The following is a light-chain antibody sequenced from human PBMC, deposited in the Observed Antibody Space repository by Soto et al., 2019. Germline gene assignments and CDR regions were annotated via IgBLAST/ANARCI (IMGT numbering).Light chain of an antibody. Sequence: EVVMTQSPATLAVSPGERATLSCRASQSISSNLAWFQQKPGQAPRLLIFDASTRATGVPARFSGSGSGTEFTLIISRLQSEDFAVYYCQQYNHWWTFGQGTKVDIK. CDR2: DAS. V-gene: IGKV3-15*01. J-gene: IGKJ1*01. CDR1: QSISSN. CDR3: QQYNHWWT.